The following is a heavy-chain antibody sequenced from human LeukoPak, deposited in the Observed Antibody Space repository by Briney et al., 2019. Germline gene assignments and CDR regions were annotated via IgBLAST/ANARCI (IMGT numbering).Heavy chain of an antibody. CDR1: GFTFSSYS. J-gene: IGHJ5*02. Sequence: GSLRLSCAASGFTFSSYSMNWVRQAPGKGLEWVSSISSSSSYIYYADSVKGRFTISRDNAKNSLYLQMNSLRAEDTAVYYCARDYRGDYVARFDPWGQGTLVTVSS. V-gene: IGHV3-21*01. CDR3: ARDYRGDYVARFDP. D-gene: IGHD4-17*01. CDR2: ISSSSSYI.